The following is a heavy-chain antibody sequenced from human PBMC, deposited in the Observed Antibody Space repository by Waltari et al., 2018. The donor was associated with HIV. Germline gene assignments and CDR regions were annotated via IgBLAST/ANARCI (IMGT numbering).Heavy chain of an antibody. D-gene: IGHD3-3*01. CDR1: GGSFSDYY. J-gene: IGHJ4*02. CDR2: INHSGST. V-gene: IGHV4-34*01. Sequence: QVQLQQWGAGLLKPSETLSLTGAVYGGSFSDYYWSWIRQSPGKGLEWIGEINHSGSTNLNPSLKSRVTISVDTSKNQFSLKLYSVTAADTAVYSCARGPNVLRNWGQGTLVTVSS. CDR3: ARGPNVLRN.